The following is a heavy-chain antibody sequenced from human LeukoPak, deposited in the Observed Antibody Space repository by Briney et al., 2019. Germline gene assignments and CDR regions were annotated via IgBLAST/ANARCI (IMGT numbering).Heavy chain of an antibody. CDR1: GFTVSSNY. V-gene: IGHV3-53*01. CDR3: ARGTLLWFGELKY. J-gene: IGHJ4*02. Sequence: GGSLRLSCAASGFTVSSNYMSWVRQAPGKGLEWVSVIYSGGSTYYADSVKGRFTISRDNSKNTLYLQMNSLRAEDTAVYYCARGTLLWFGELKYWGQGTLVTVSS. CDR2: IYSGGST. D-gene: IGHD3-10*01.